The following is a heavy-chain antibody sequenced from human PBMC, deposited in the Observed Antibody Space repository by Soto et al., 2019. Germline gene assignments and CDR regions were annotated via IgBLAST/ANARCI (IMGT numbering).Heavy chain of an antibody. CDR2: ISAYNGNT. CDR1: GYTFTSYG. V-gene: IGHV1-18*01. CDR3: ARVWFGEPNYYYRDV. J-gene: IGHJ6*03. Sequence: ASVKVSCKASGYTFTSYGISWVRQAPGQGLEWMGWISAYNGNTNYAQKLQGRVTMTTDTSTSTAYMELRSLRSDDTAVYYCARVWFGEPNYYYRDVWGKGTTVTVSS. D-gene: IGHD3-10*01.